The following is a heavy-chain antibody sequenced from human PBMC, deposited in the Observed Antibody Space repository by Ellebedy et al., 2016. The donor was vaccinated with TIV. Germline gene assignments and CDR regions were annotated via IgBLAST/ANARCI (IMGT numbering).Heavy chain of an antibody. J-gene: IGHJ4*02. CDR3: ARREKYAYDY. CDR2: IYPGDSDI. D-gene: IGHD2-8*01. Sequence: PGGSLRLSCKGSGYSFTSYWIGWVRQMPGKGLEWMGFIYPGDSDIRYSPSFQGQVTISADKSISTAYLKWTSLKATDPAMYYCARREKYAYDYWGQGTLVTVSS. CDR1: GYSFTSYW. V-gene: IGHV5-51*01.